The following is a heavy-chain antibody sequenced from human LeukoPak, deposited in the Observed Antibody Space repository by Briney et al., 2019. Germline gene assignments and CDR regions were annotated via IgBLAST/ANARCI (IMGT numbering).Heavy chain of an antibody. CDR3: ARDIATWDGSYFFDY. Sequence: PGGSLRLSCAASGFTFSSYAMHWVRQAPGKGLEWAAVISYDGSNKYYADSVKGRFTISRDNSKNTLYLQMNSLRAEDTAVYYCARDIATWDGSYFFDYWGQGTLVTVSS. D-gene: IGHD1-26*01. J-gene: IGHJ4*02. CDR1: GFTFSSYA. CDR2: ISYDGSNK. V-gene: IGHV3-30-3*01.